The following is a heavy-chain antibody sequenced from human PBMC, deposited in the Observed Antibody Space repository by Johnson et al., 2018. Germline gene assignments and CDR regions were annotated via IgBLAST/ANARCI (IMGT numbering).Heavy chain of an antibody. CDR1: GFSFDDYA. D-gene: IGHD2-21*02. V-gene: IGHV3-9*01. CDR3: ARDSGVVTATTECFQH. Sequence: VQLVQSGGGLVKPGGSLRLSCAVSGFSFDDYAMHWVRQAPGKGLEWVSGITWNSGSIGYADSLKGRFTISRDNAKNSLYLQMNSLRAEDTAVYYCARDSGVVTATTECFQHWGQGTLVTVSS. J-gene: IGHJ1*01. CDR2: ITWNSGSI.